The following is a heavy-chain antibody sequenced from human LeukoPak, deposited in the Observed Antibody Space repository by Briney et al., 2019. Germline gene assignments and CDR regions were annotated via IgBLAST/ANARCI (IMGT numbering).Heavy chain of an antibody. D-gene: IGHD1-1*01. CDR2: IGRTGDI. V-gene: IGHV3-23*01. CDR1: GFTFSNYA. J-gene: IGHJ3*01. CDR3: AKYQLLNNNYWRDAFDF. Sequence: PGGSLRLSCAASGFTFSNYAMTWVRQAPGKGLEWVSVIGRTGDIFYADSVTGRFTISRDNSKNTLYLQMNSLRAEDTAVYYCAKYQLLNNNYWRDAFDFWGQGTMVTVSS.